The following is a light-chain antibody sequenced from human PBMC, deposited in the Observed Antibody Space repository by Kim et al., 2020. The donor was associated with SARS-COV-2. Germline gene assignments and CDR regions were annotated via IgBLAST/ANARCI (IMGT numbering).Light chain of an antibody. V-gene: IGKV3-15*01. CDR3: QQYKNWWT. CDR1: QSVRID. Sequence: VSPGGRATLSCRASQSVRIDLAWYQQKPGQAPRHLIYGASTRATGIPARFSGSGSGTEFTFTISSLQSEDFAVYYCQQYKNWWTFGQGTKVDIK. J-gene: IGKJ1*01. CDR2: GAS.